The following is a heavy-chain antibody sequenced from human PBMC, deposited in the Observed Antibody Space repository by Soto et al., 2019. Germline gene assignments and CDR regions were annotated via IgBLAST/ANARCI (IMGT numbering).Heavy chain of an antibody. D-gene: IGHD2-8*01. V-gene: IGHV4-30-2*01. Sequence: SETLSLTCSVSGGSVNSGGYSWSWIRQPPGKGLEWIGFISPGGSPAYKPSLKSRVTISVDRSNNQISLELSSVTAADTAVYYCARGVLAWGPGTLVTVSS. CDR1: GGSVNSGGYS. CDR3: ARGVLA. J-gene: IGHJ5*02. CDR2: ISPGGSP.